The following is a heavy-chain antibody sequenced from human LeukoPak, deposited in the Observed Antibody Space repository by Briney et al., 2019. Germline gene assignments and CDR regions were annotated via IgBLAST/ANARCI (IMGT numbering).Heavy chain of an antibody. CDR1: GFTFSSYG. CDR2: IRYDGSNK. CDR3: AKDRVLALDY. V-gene: IGHV3-30*02. D-gene: IGHD2-8*01. Sequence: GGSLRLPCAAPGFTFSSYGMHWVRQAPGKGLEWVAFIRYDGSNKYYADSVKGRFTISRDNSKNTLYLQMNSLRAEDTAVYYCAKDRVLALDYWGQGTLVTVSS. J-gene: IGHJ4*02.